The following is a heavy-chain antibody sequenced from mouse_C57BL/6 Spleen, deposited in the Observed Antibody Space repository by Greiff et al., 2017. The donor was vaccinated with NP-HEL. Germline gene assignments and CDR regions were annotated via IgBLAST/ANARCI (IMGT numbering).Heavy chain of an antibody. CDR3: ARGGDYYGSSPLGY. D-gene: IGHD1-1*01. V-gene: IGHV1-82*01. CDR1: GYAFSSSW. J-gene: IGHJ2*01. Sequence: QVQLQQSGPELVKPGASVKISCKASGYAFSSSWMNWVKQRPGKGLEWIGRIYPGDGDTNYNGKFKGKATLTADKSSSTAYMQLSSLTSEDSAVYFCARGGDYYGSSPLGYWGQGTTLTVSS. CDR2: IYPGDGDT.